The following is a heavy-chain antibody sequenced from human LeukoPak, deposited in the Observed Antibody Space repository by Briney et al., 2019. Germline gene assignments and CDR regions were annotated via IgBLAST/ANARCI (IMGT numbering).Heavy chain of an antibody. Sequence: GASVKVSCKASGYTFTGYYMHWVRQAPGQGLEWMGWINPNSGGTNYAQKFQGRVTMTRDTSISTAYMELSRLRSDDTAVYYCARAGITIFGVANSPFDYWGQGTLVTVSS. CDR3: ARAGITIFGVANSPFDY. CDR2: INPNSGGT. CDR1: GYTFTGYY. J-gene: IGHJ4*02. D-gene: IGHD3-3*01. V-gene: IGHV1-2*02.